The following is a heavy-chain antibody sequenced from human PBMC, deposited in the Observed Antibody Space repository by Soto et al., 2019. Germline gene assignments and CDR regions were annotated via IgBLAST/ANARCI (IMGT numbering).Heavy chain of an antibody. J-gene: IGHJ4*02. CDR3: ARRRGGFGGGWTTPYFDY. Sequence: QITLKESGPTVVKPTQTLTLTCSLSGFSLNTGGVGVGWIRQPPGKALEWLAVIYWDDDKSWNPSLRDRLTINRDSSDDQVGPTVPNLDPVDTGTYYCARRRGGFGGGWTTPYFDYWGQGTLVTVSS. D-gene: IGHD6-19*01. CDR2: IYWDDDK. CDR1: GFSLNTGGVG. V-gene: IGHV2-5*02.